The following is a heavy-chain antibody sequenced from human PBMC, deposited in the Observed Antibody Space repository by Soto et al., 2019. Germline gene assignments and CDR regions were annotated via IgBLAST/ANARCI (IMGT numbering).Heavy chain of an antibody. J-gene: IGHJ6*02. CDR1: GGSISSSSYY. CDR2: IYYSGST. CDR3: ARLGHYYDSIYGMVV. V-gene: IGHV4-39*01. Sequence: PSETLSLTCTVSGGSISSSSYYWGLIRQPPGKGLEWIGSIYYSGSTYYSPSLKSRVTISVDTSKNQFSLKLSSVTAADTAVYYCARLGHYYDSIYGMVVWGQGSTVTVSS. D-gene: IGHD3-22*01.